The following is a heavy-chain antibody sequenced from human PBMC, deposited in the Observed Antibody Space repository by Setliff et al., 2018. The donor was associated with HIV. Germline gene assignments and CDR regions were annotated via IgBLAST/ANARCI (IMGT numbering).Heavy chain of an antibody. CDR3: ARGGSYWGDAFDI. J-gene: IGHJ3*02. CDR1: GYTFSSYE. CDR2: ISTSNGYT. V-gene: IGHV1-18*01. Sequence: ASVKVSCKASGYTFSSYEISWVRQAPGQGLEWMGRISTSNGYTNYAQKLQGRVTVTTDTSTSTAYMGLRGLRSDDTAVYYCARGGSYWGDAFDIWGQGTMVTV. D-gene: IGHD1-26*01.